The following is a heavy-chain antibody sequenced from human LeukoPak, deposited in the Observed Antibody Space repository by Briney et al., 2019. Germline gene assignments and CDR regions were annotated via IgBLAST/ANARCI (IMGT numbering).Heavy chain of an antibody. Sequence: GGSLRLSCVASEFNFKFYAMSWVRQAPGKGLVWVSRINSGGTVTNYADSVKGRLTISRDNAKNTLYLQMNSLRAEDTAVYYCARGGYHAYYLDYWGQGSLVTVSS. CDR3: ARGGYHAYYLDY. V-gene: IGHV3-74*01. CDR2: INSGGTVT. D-gene: IGHD5-18*01. CDR1: EFNFKFYA. J-gene: IGHJ4*02.